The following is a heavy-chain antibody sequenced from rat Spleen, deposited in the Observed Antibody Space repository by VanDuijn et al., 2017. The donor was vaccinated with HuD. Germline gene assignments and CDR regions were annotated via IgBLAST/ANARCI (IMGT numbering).Heavy chain of an antibody. V-gene: IGHV5-7*01. CDR2: ITYNGRST. CDR3: ARLCVRGTDFDY. Sequence: EVQLVESGGGLVQPGRSLKLSCAASGFTFSDYYMAWVRQDPSKGLEWVATITYNGRSTYYRNSVNGRSTIPRDNAKRTQYLQMDSLRSEDTATYSCARLCVRGTDFDYWGQGVMVTVSS. J-gene: IGHJ2*01. D-gene: IGHD4-3*01. CDR1: GFTFSDYY.